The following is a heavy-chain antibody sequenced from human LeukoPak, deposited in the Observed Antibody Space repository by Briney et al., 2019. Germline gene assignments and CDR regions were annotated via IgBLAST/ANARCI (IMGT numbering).Heavy chain of an antibody. Sequence: PGGSLRLSCAASGFTFDDYAMHWVRQAPGKGLEWVSGISWNSGSIGYADSVKGRFTISRDNAKNSLYLQMDSLRDEDTAIYYCARSPIAARRYFDYWGQGTLVTVSS. V-gene: IGHV3-9*01. CDR3: ARSPIAARRYFDY. D-gene: IGHD6-6*01. CDR2: ISWNSGSI. CDR1: GFTFDDYA. J-gene: IGHJ4*02.